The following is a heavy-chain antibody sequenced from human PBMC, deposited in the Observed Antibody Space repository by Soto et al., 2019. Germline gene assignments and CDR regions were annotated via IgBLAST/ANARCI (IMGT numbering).Heavy chain of an antibody. CDR1: GFTVSGKKY. V-gene: IGHV3-53*01. CDR2: LYDVDGT. J-gene: IGHJ3*02. CDR3: ASWHLQEHAYDI. D-gene: IGHD1-1*01. Sequence: DVQLVASGGGLVQPGESLRLSCAAFGFTVSGKKYMAWVRQPPGKGLEWVSALYDVDGTYYADSVKGRFTTSSDSSRTIVYLQIHSLRPDDTAVYSCASWHLQEHAYDIWGQGTTVTVSS.